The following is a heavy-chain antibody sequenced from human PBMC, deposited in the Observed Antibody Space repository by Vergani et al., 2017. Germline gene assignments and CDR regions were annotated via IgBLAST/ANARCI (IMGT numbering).Heavy chain of an antibody. Sequence: QAQLQESGPGLVKPSETLSLTCTVSGSSISAGYYWAWIRQPPGKGLEWIGSIYASGSTYYSPSLKSRVAISIDTSKNHFSLRLSSVTAAATAVYYCARHLRGYSYGVFDYWGQGREVTVSS. D-gene: IGHD5-18*01. CDR3: ARHLRGYSYGVFDY. V-gene: IGHV4-38-2*02. J-gene: IGHJ4*02. CDR1: GSSISAGYY. CDR2: IYASGST.